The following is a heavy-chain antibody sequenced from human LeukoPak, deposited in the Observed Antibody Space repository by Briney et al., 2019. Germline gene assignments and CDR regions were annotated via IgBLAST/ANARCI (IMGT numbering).Heavy chain of an antibody. Sequence: GGSLRLSCAASGFSFSSYAMSWVRQAPGRGPEWVSAISGSGARTFYADSVKGRFTISRDNSKNTLYLQMNSLRAEDTAVYYCAKDTDGKVYGMDVWGQGTTVTVSS. D-gene: IGHD2-8*02. J-gene: IGHJ6*02. CDR1: GFSFSSYA. CDR2: ISGSGART. V-gene: IGHV3-23*01. CDR3: AKDTDGKVYGMDV.